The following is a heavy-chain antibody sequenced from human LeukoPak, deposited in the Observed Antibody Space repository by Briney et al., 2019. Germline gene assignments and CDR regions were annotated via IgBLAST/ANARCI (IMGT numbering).Heavy chain of an antibody. V-gene: IGHV4-39*01. CDR2: IYHSGRT. Sequence: SETLSLTCTVSGGSISSSSYSWGWIRQSPGKGLEWIGTIYHSGRTYYIPSLRIRVTISVDTSKNQFSLKLSSVTAADTAVYYCARQVGELDYYYYGMDVWGQGTTVTVSS. D-gene: IGHD1-1*01. CDR3: ARQVGELDYYYYGMDV. J-gene: IGHJ6*02. CDR1: GGSISSSSYS.